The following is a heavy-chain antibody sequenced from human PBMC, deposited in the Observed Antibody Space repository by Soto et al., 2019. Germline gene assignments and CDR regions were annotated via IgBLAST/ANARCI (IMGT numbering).Heavy chain of an antibody. Sequence: PGGSLRLSCAASGFTFSSYGMHWVRQAPGKGLEWVAVISYDGSNKYYADSVKGRFTISRDNSKNTLYLQMNSLRAEDTAVYYCANGPGVGYYDSSGYSLYYYYYGMADWGQGTTVTVS. CDR1: GFTFSSYG. D-gene: IGHD3-22*01. CDR2: ISYDGSNK. CDR3: ANGPGVGYYDSSGYSLYYYYYGMAD. V-gene: IGHV3-30*18. J-gene: IGHJ6*02.